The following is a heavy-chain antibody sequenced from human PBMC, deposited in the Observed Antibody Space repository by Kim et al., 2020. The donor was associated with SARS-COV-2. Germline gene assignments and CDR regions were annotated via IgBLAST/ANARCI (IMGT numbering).Heavy chain of an antibody. CDR3: ATKDSSGYYTFDY. D-gene: IGHD3-22*01. Sequence: YAQKCRGRVTITADKSTSTAYMELSSLRSEDTAVYYCATKDSSGYYTFDYWGQGTLVTVSS. V-gene: IGHV1-69*02. J-gene: IGHJ4*02.